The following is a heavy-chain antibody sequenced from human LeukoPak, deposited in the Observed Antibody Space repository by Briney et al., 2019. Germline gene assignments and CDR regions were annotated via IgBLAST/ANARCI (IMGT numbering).Heavy chain of an antibody. V-gene: IGHV3-74*01. CDR3: AKDSYSKGDF. CDR2: ISGDETYT. D-gene: IGHD6-13*01. CDR1: GFTFSSDF. Sequence: GGSLRLSCVASGFTFSSDFMHWIRQAPGEGLMWVSQISGDETYTNYADSVKGRFTISRDNAKNSLYLQMNSLRAEDTAVYYCAKDSYSKGDFWGQGVLVTVSS. J-gene: IGHJ4*02.